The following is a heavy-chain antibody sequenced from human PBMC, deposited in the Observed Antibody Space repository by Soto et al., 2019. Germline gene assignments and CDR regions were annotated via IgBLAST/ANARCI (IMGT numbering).Heavy chain of an antibody. CDR3: ARGASTIAVLYFQH. V-gene: IGHV3-23*01. D-gene: IGHD6-19*01. CDR2: ISGSGDNT. CDR1: EFTFSSYA. Sequence: EVQLLESGGNLVHPGGSLRLSCAASEFTFSSYAMSWVRQAPGKGLKWVSGISGSGDNTDYADSVKGRFTISRDNFKNTLYLQMNSLRADDTAVYYCARGASTIAVLYFQHWGQGTLVTVSS. J-gene: IGHJ1*01.